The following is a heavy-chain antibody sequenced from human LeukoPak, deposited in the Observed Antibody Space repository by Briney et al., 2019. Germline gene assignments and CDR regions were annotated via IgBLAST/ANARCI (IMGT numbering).Heavy chain of an antibody. V-gene: IGHV3-23*01. CDR1: GFTFSSYA. J-gene: IGHJ4*02. Sequence: GGSLRLSCAASGFTFSSYAMSWLRQAPGKGLEWVSAISGSGGSTYYADSVKGRFTISRDNSKNTLYLQMNSLRAKDTAVYYCAKEAAVVGHCSSTSCYTDYWGQGTLVTVSS. CDR3: AKEAAVVGHCSSTSCYTDY. D-gene: IGHD2-2*02. CDR2: ISGSGGST.